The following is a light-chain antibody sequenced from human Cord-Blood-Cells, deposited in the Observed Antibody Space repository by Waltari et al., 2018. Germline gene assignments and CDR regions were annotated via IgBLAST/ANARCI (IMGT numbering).Light chain of an antibody. Sequence: EIVLTQSPATLSLSPGERATHSCRASQSVSSYLAWYQQKPGQAPRLLIYDASNRATVIPARFSGSGSGTDFTLTISSLEPEDFAVYYCQQRSNWPPITFGQGTRLEIK. J-gene: IGKJ5*01. CDR3: QQRSNWPPIT. CDR1: QSVSSY. V-gene: IGKV3-11*01. CDR2: DAS.